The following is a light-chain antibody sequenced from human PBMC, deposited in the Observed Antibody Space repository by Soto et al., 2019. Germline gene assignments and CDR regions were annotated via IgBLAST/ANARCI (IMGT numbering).Light chain of an antibody. CDR1: QSVSSSY. CDR3: QQYGSSAWT. Sequence: IGLSQSPGTLSLSPGERATLSCRASQSVSSSYLAWYQQKPGQAPRLLIYGASSRATGIPDRFSGSGSGTDFTLTISRLEPEDFAVYYCQQYGSSAWTFGQGTKV. J-gene: IGKJ1*01. V-gene: IGKV3-20*01. CDR2: GAS.